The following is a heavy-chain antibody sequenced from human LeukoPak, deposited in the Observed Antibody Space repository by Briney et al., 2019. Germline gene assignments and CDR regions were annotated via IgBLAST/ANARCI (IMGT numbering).Heavy chain of an antibody. D-gene: IGHD3-10*01. CDR1: GFTFSSYA. V-gene: IGHV3-23*01. CDR2: ISGSGGST. CDR3: AKCNSEDYYGSY. Sequence: GGSLRLSCAASGFTFSSYAMSWVRQAPGKGLEWVSAISGSGGSTYYADSVKGRFTISRDNSKNTLYLQMNSLGAEDTAVYYCAKCNSEDYYGSYWGQGTLVTVSS. J-gene: IGHJ4*02.